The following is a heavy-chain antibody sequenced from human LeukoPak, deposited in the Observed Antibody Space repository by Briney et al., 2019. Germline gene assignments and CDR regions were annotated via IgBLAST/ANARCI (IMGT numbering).Heavy chain of an antibody. V-gene: IGHV1-18*01. D-gene: IGHD4-17*01. J-gene: IGHJ5*02. CDR1: GYTFSSYG. CDR3: ARRSTTPNVNWFDP. Sequence: GASVKVSCKASGYTFSSYGITWVRQAPGQGLEWMGWISANYGHTNYAQKSQGRVTMTTDTSTNRAYMELRSLRSDDTALYYCARRSTTPNVNWFDPWGQGTLVTVSS. CDR2: ISANYGHT.